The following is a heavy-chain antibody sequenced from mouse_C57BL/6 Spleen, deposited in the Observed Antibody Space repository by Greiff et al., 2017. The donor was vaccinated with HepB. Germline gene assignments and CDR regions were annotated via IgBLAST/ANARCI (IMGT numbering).Heavy chain of an antibody. D-gene: IGHD3-2*02. V-gene: IGHV5-16*01. J-gene: IGHJ4*01. CDR3: ARLDSSGYYAMDY. CDR2: INYDGSST. CDR1: GFTFSDYY. Sequence: EVMLVESEGGLVQPGSSMKLSCTASGFTFSDYYMAWVRQVPEKGLEWVANINYDGSSTYYLDSLKSRFIISRDNAKNILYLQMSSLKSEDTATYYCARLDSSGYYAMDYWGQGTSVTVSS.